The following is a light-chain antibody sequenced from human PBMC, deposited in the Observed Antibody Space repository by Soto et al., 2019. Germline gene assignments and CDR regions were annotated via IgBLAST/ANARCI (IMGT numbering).Light chain of an antibody. Sequence: QSALTQPPTASGSPGQSVTISCTGTSSDVGAYKYVSWYQQYPGKAPKLMIYEVSKRPSGVPDRFSGSKSGNMASLTVSGLQAEDEADYYCTSYAGSNIWVFGGGTKVTVL. CDR2: EVS. CDR1: SSDVGAYKY. J-gene: IGLJ3*02. V-gene: IGLV2-8*01. CDR3: TSYAGSNIWV.